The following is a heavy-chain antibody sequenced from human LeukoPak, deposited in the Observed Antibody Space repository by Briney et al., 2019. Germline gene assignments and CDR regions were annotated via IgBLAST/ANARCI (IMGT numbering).Heavy chain of an antibody. D-gene: IGHD4-17*01. CDR2: IYTSGST. V-gene: IGHV4-4*07. CDR3: ARDKYGDEPAVWFDP. J-gene: IGHJ5*02. CDR1: GGSISSYY. Sequence: SETLSLTCTVSGGSISSYYWSWIRQPAGKGLEWIGRIYTSGSTNYNPSLKSRVTMSVDTSKNQFSLKLSSVTAADTAVYDCARDKYGDEPAVWFDPWGQGTLVTVSS.